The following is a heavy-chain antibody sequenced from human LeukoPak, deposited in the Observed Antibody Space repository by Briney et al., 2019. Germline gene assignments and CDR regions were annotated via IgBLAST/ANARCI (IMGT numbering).Heavy chain of an antibody. V-gene: IGHV4-59*01. D-gene: IGHD3-22*01. CDR2: ICYSGST. CDR3: ARAQEVYYDSSGYYSALPDY. J-gene: IGHJ4*02. Sequence: SETLSLTCTVSGGSISSYYWSWIRQPPGKGLEWIGYICYSGSTNYNPSLKSRVTISVDTSKNQFSLKLSSVTAADTAVYYCARAQEVYYDSSGYYSALPDYWGQGTLVTVSS. CDR1: GGSISSYY.